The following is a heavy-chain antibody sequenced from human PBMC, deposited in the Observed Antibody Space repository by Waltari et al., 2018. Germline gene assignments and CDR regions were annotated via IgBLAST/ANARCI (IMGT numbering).Heavy chain of an antibody. J-gene: IGHJ6*03. Sequence: QVQLVQSGAEVKKPGASVKVSCKASGYTFTSYGISWVRQAPGQGLEWMGWISAYNGNTNYAQKLQGRVTMTTDTSTSTAYMELRSLRSDDTAVYYCARESSPVPTFAGYYYYYMDVWGKGTTVTVSS. CDR2: ISAYNGNT. CDR3: ARESSPVPTFAGYYYYYMDV. V-gene: IGHV1-18*01. CDR1: GYTFTSYG.